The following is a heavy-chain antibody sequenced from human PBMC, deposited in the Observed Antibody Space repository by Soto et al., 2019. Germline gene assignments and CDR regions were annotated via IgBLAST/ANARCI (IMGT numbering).Heavy chain of an antibody. CDR3: AKFRGPTYDFYYMDA. Sequence: EVQLLESGGGVVQPGGSLTLSCAASGFIFSNYAMTWVRQAPGKGLEWGSSRGSGGSTYQADSVKGRFIISRDNSKNMLYLQMDSLRAEDTAVYYCAKFRGPTYDFYYMDAWGKGTTVIVS. D-gene: IGHD3-10*01. CDR1: GFIFSNYA. J-gene: IGHJ6*03. CDR2: SRGSGGST. V-gene: IGHV3-23*01.